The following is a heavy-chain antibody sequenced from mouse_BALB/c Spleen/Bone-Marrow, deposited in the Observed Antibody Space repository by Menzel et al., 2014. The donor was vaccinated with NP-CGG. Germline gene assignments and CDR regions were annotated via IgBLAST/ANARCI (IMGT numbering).Heavy chain of an antibody. Sequence: EVKVVESGAELVKPGASVKLSCTASGFSIKDTYMHWVKQRPEQGLEWIGRIDTANGNTKYDPKFQGKATITADTSSNTAYLQLSSLTSEDTAVYYCARYGNGLMDYWGQGTSVTVSS. V-gene: IGHV14-3*02. CDR1: GFSIKDTY. CDR3: ARYGNGLMDY. D-gene: IGHD2-1*01. CDR2: IDTANGNT. J-gene: IGHJ4*01.